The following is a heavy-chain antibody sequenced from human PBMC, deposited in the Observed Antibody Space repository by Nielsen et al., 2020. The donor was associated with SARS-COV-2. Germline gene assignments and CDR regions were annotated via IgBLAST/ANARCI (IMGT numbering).Heavy chain of an antibody. CDR2: IYYSGST. CDR3: ARGTLDSRFDP. CDR1: GGSVSSGSYY. Sequence: SETLSLTCTVSGGSVSSGSYYWSWIRQPPGKGLEWIGYIYYSGSTNYNPSLKSRVTISVDTSKNQFSLKLSSVTAADTAVYYCARGTLDSRFDPWGQGTLVTVSS. J-gene: IGHJ5*02. D-gene: IGHD2-2*03. V-gene: IGHV4-61*01.